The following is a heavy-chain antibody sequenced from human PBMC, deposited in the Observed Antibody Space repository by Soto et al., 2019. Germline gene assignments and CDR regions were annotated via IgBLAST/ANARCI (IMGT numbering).Heavy chain of an antibody. V-gene: IGHV3-23*01. Sequence: PGGSLRLSCAASGFTFSSYAMNWVRQAPGKGLEWVSVISGSGGSTYYADSVQGRFTISRDNSKNTLFLQMDSLRAEDTAVYYCAKDPGYSNYYGIDVWGQGTTVTVSS. CDR2: ISGSGGST. D-gene: IGHD4-4*01. CDR3: AKDPGYSNYYGIDV. J-gene: IGHJ6*02. CDR1: GFTFSSYA.